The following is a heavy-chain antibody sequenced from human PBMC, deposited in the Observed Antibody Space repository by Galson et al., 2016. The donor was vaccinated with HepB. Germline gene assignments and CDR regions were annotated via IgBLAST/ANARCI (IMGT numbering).Heavy chain of an antibody. CDR1: TYSFSSYW. CDR3: ARLYGSGSYSTRGYLNV. J-gene: IGHJ2*01. D-gene: IGHD3-10*01. V-gene: IGHV5-51*01. CDR2: IYPGDSDT. Sequence: QSGADVTKPGESLKISCEGSTYSFSSYWIAWVRQMPGKGLEWMASIYPGDSDTTYSPSFQGQVTVSAAKSISTAYLQWSSLKASDTATYYCARLYGSGSYSTRGYLNVWSRGTLVPISA.